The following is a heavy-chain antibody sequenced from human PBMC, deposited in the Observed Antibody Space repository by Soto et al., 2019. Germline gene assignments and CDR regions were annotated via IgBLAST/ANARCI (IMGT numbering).Heavy chain of an antibody. J-gene: IGHJ4*02. V-gene: IGHV3-72*01. CDR2: IKNKANSYTT. Sequence: PGGSLRLSCAASGFIFSDHYMDWVRQAPGKGLEWVGRIKNKANSYTTEYAASVKGRFTISRDDSKNSLYLHMNSLKTEDTAVYYCTRISLVGATGGRYFDYWGQGTLLTVSS. D-gene: IGHD1-26*01. CDR1: GFIFSDHY. CDR3: TRISLVGATGGRYFDY.